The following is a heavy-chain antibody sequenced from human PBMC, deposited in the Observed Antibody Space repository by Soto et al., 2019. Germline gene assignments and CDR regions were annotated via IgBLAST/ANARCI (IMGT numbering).Heavy chain of an antibody. J-gene: IGHJ4*02. CDR1: GGSISSGDYY. D-gene: IGHD2-8*01. V-gene: IGHV4-30-4*01. Sequence: QVQLQESGPGLVKPSQTLSLTCTVSGGSISSGDYYWSWIRQPPGKGLEWIGYIYYSGSTYYNPSLKSRVTIPVDTSKNQFTLKLSSVTAADTAVYYCARVLSRWCAVDYWGQGTLVTVSS. CDR2: IYYSGST. CDR3: ARVLSRWCAVDY.